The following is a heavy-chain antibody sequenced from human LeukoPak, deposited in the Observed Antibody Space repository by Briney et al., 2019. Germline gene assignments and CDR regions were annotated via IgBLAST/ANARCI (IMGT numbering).Heavy chain of an antibody. Sequence: PSETLSLTCTVSGGSISSYYWSWIRQPPGKGLEWIGYIYYSGSTNYNPSLKSRVTISVDTSKNQFSLKLSSVTAADTAVCYRARVTVVVVAAIPYWYFDLWGRGTLVTVSS. CDR2: IYYSGST. J-gene: IGHJ2*01. CDR1: GGSISSYY. V-gene: IGHV4-59*01. D-gene: IGHD2-15*01. CDR3: ARVTVVVVAAIPYWYFDL.